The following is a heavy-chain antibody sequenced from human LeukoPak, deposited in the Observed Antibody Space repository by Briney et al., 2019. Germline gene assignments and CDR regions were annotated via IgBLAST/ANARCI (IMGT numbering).Heavy chain of an antibody. V-gene: IGHV3-23*01. Sequence: GGSLRLSCAASGFTFSSYAMSWVRQAPGKGLEWVSGISGSGGSTYYADSVKDRFTISRDNSKNTLYLQMNSLRAEDTAVYYCAKEYRSGSSGYHFDYWGQGTLVTVSS. CDR2: ISGSGGST. D-gene: IGHD3-22*01. CDR3: AKEYRSGSSGYHFDY. J-gene: IGHJ4*02. CDR1: GFTFSSYA.